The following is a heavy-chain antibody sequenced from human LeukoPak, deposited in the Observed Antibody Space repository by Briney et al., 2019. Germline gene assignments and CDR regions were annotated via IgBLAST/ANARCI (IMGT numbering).Heavy chain of an antibody. CDR2: IVYDGSEK. CDR1: GFTFSRHP. Sequence: GTSLRLSCAASGFTFSRHPMHWVRQAPGKGLEWVAVIVYDGSEKYYKESVKGRFTISRDNSKNTLYLQMDSLRPEDTAVYYCAKDPRTGAVSGIFYFDYWDQGTLLTVSS. J-gene: IGHJ4*02. D-gene: IGHD6-19*01. V-gene: IGHV3-30*04. CDR3: AKDPRTGAVSGIFYFDY.